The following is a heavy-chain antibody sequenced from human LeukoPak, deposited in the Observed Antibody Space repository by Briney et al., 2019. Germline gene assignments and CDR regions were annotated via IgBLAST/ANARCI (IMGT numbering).Heavy chain of an antibody. CDR1: GYIIITYW. CDR3: ARLKVVTSSYWYFDL. D-gene: IGHD4-23*01. J-gene: IGHJ2*01. Sequence: GESLKISCQASGYIIITYWIGWVRQLPGKGLEWMGIIHPGDSDTRYSPSFQGQVTISVDKSISTAYLQWSSLKASDTAMYYCARLKVVTSSYWYFDLWGGGTLVSVSS. CDR2: IHPGDSDT. V-gene: IGHV5-51*01.